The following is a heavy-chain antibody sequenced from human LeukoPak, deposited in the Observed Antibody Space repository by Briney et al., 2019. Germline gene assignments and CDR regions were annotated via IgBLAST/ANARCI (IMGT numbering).Heavy chain of an antibody. CDR3: ARLRYCTNGVCP. J-gene: IGHJ5*02. Sequence: SETLSLTCTVSGGFISSYFWIWIRQPAGKGLEWIGRIYSSGSPNYNSSLKSRVTISVDTSKNQFSLKLSSVTAADTAVYYCARLRYCTNGVCPWGQGTLVTVSS. V-gene: IGHV4-4*07. D-gene: IGHD2-8*01. CDR2: IYSSGSP. CDR1: GGFISSYF.